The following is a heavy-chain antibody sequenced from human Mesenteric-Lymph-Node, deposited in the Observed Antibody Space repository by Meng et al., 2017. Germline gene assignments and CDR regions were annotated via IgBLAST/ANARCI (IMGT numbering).Heavy chain of an antibody. CDR3: ARDLPGVTKVTWLDL. V-gene: IGHV1-2*06. CDR2: LNPITGET. D-gene: IGHD4-17*01. J-gene: IGHJ5*02. CDR1: GHIVGVYF. Sequence: LQHVGELKKRGDSVKVYCKAVGHIVGVYFYHWVRQEPGYRFEWVGRLNPITGETIYAQKFQGRVTMTRDTSISTVYMELSRLRSVDTAVYYCARDLPGVTKVTWLDLWGQGTLVTVSS.